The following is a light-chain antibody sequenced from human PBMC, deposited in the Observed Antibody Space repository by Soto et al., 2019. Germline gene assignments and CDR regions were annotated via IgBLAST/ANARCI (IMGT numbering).Light chain of an antibody. Sequence: EIVLTQSPATLSLSPGEIATLSCSASQSVTSYLAWYQQKPGQAPRLLIYEASNRATGIPARFSGSGSGTDFTLTISSLESEDSAVYYCQQRSYWPPYTFGQGTKVDIK. CDR1: QSVTSY. J-gene: IGKJ2*01. V-gene: IGKV3-11*01. CDR2: EAS. CDR3: QQRSYWPPYT.